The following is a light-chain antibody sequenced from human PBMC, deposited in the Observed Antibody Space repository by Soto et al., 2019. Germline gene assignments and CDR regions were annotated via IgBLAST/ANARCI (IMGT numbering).Light chain of an antibody. CDR3: QQLNSYPLT. CDR1: QGISSY. J-gene: IGKJ4*01. CDR2: AAS. V-gene: IGKV1-9*01. Sequence: DIQLTQSPSFLSASVGDRVTITCRASQGISSYLAWYQQKPGKAPKLLIYAASTLQSGVPSRFSGSGSGPEFTLTISSLQPEDIATYYCQQLNSYPLTFGGGTKVEIK.